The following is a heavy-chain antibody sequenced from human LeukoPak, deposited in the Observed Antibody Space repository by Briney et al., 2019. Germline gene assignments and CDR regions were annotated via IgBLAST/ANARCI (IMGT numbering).Heavy chain of an antibody. J-gene: IGHJ4*02. CDR1: GYTFTGYY. CDR3: ARGAHYHDSSEGYDY. Sequence: ASVTVSCKASGYTFTGYYMHWVRQAPGQGLEWMGWINPNSGGTNYAQKFQGRVTMTRDTSISTAYMELSRLRSDDTAVYYCARGAHYHDSSEGYDYWGQGTLVTVSS. V-gene: IGHV1-2*02. CDR2: INPNSGGT. D-gene: IGHD3-22*01.